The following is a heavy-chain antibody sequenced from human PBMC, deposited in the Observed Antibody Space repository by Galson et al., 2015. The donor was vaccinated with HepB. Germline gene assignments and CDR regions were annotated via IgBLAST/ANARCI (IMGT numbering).Heavy chain of an antibody. CDR3: AKALMIEWELPGALDY. CDR2: ISYDGSNK. CDR1: GFTFSSYG. Sequence: SLRLSCAASGFTFSSYGMHWVRQAPGKGLEWVAVISYDGSNKYYADSVKGRFTISRDSSKNTLYPQMNSLRAEDTAVYYCAKALMIEWELPGALDYWGQGTLVTVSS. D-gene: IGHD1-26*01. V-gene: IGHV3-30*18. J-gene: IGHJ4*02.